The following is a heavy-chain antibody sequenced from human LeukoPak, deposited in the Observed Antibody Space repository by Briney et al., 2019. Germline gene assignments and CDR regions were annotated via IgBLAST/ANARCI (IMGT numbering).Heavy chain of an antibody. V-gene: IGHV1-46*01. D-gene: IGHD3-22*01. CDR1: GYTFTSYY. CDR2: INPSGGST. J-gene: IGHJ5*02. CDR3: ARGNNWYYYDSSGYYNWFDP. Sequence: ASVTVSCKASGYTFTSYYMHWVRQAPGHGLEWMGIINPSGGSTSYAQKFQGRVTMTRDMSTSTVYMELSSLRSEDTAVYYCARGNNWYYYDSSGYYNWFDPWGQGTLVTVSS.